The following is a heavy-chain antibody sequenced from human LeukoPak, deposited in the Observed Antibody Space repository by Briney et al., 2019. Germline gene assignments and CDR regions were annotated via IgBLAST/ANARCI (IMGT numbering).Heavy chain of an antibody. CDR2: IWSDGSQK. Sequence: GGSLRLSCAASGFTFSSYGMHWVRQAPGKGLDWVAVIWSDGSQKYYADSVKGRFTISRDNSKETLDLQMNSLRAEDTALYYCVRRGSKTYDFDYWGQETLVIVSP. D-gene: IGHD3-16*01. J-gene: IGHJ4*02. CDR1: GFTFSSYG. V-gene: IGHV3-33*08. CDR3: VRRGSKTYDFDY.